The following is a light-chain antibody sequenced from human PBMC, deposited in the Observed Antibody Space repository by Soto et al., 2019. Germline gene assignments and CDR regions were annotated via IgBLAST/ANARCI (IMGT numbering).Light chain of an antibody. J-gene: IGLJ2*01. Sequence: QSVLTQPPSASGSPGQPVTISCTGTSSDVGGYNYVSWYQQHPGKALKLMIYEVSKRPSGVPDRFSGSKSGNTASLTVSGLQAEDEADYYCPPYAGSHDFVVFGGGTKLTVL. CDR3: PPYAGSHDFVV. V-gene: IGLV2-8*01. CDR1: SSDVGGYNY. CDR2: EVS.